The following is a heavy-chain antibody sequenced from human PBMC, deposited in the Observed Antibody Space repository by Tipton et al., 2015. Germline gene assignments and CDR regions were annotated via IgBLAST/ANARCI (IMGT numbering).Heavy chain of an antibody. CDR3: ARASIIQGYYHDSSRYYLFNS. Sequence: GLVKPSQTLSLTCAISGDSVSSDSISKYYWSWIRQPPGKELEWIGYIQYSGSTNYNPSLKSRVTISVDTSKNQFSLKLSSVIAADTAVYYCARASIIQGYYHDSSRYYLFNSWGQGTLVTVSS. V-gene: IGHV4-59*01. J-gene: IGHJ1*01. CDR1: SDSISKYY. CDR2: IQYSGST. D-gene: IGHD3-22*01.